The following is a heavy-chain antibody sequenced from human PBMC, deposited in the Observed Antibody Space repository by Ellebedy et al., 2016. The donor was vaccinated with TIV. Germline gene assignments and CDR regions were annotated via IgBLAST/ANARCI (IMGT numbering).Heavy chain of an antibody. V-gene: IGHV3-7*04. CDR2: IKEDGSEK. J-gene: IGHJ4*02. CDR3: ARGEGWIDN. Sequence: GESLKISCAASGFTFSGYWISWVRQAPGKGLEWVANIKEDGSEKYYVDSVKGRSTISRDNAKNSLYLQMNSLRAEDTAVYFCARGEGWIDNWGQGTLVTVSS. CDR1: GFTFSGYW. D-gene: IGHD5-24*01.